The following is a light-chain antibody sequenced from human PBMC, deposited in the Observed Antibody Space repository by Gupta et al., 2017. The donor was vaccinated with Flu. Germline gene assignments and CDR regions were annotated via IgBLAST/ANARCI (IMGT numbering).Light chain of an antibody. CDR1: QSVSNRY. J-gene: IGKJ1*01. Sequence: EIVLTQSPGTLALSPGERATRSCRASQSVSNRYLAWYQQKPGQTPRLLIYGTSSRATGIPDRFSGGGSGTDFTLTIRRLEPEDFAVYYCQQYGRTFGQGTKVEMK. V-gene: IGKV3-20*01. CDR3: QQYGRT. CDR2: GTS.